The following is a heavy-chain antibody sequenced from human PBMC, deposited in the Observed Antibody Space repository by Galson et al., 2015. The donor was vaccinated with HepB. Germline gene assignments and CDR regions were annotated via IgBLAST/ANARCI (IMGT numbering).Heavy chain of an antibody. D-gene: IGHD4-17*01. CDR3: ARDFPPANDYGDYGWFDP. J-gene: IGHJ5*02. Sequence: SVKVSCKASGGTFSSYAISWVRQAPGQGLEWMGGIIPIFGTASYAQKFQGRVTITADESTSTAYMELSSLRSEDTAVYYCARDFPPANDYGDYGWFDPWGQGTLVTVSS. CDR1: GGTFSSYA. V-gene: IGHV1-69*13. CDR2: IIPIFGTA.